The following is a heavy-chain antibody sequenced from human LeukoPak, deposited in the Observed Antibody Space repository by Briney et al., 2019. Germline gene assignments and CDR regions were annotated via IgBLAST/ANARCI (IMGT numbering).Heavy chain of an antibody. CDR1: GYTFTSYD. V-gene: IGHV1-8*03. Sequence: ASVKVSCKASGYTFTSYDINWVRQATGQGLEWMGWMNPNSGNTGYAQKFQGRVTITRNTSISTAYMELSSLRSEDTAVYYCAREGRYCSSTSCYTNWFDPWGQGTLVTVSS. J-gene: IGHJ5*02. CDR3: AREGRYCSSTSCYTNWFDP. CDR2: MNPNSGNT. D-gene: IGHD2-2*02.